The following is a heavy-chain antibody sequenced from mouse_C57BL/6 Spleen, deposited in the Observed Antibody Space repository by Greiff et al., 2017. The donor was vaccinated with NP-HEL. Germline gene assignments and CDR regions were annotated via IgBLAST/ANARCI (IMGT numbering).Heavy chain of an antibody. D-gene: IGHD2-2*01. CDR1: GFSLSTSGMG. CDR3: AAMVTTTRSFDY. V-gene: IGHV8-12*01. CDR2: IYWDDDK. Sequence: QVQLKECGPGILQSSQTLSLTCSFSGFSLSTSGMGVSWIRQPSGKGLEWLAHIYWDDDKRYNPSLKSRLTISKDTSRNQVFLKITSVDTADTATYYCAAMVTTTRSFDYWGQGTTLTVSS. J-gene: IGHJ2*01.